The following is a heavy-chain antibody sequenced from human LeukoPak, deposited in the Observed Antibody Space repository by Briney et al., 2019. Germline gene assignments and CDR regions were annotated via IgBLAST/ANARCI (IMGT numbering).Heavy chain of an antibody. Sequence: SVKVSCKASGGTFSSYAISWVRQAPGQGLEWMGGIIPIFGTANYAQKFQGRVTITADESTSTAYMELSSLRSEDTAVYYCASGRVAAHRYFGYWGQGTLVTVSS. D-gene: IGHD6-6*01. V-gene: IGHV1-69*13. J-gene: IGHJ4*02. CDR1: GGTFSSYA. CDR2: IIPIFGTA. CDR3: ASGRVAAHRYFGY.